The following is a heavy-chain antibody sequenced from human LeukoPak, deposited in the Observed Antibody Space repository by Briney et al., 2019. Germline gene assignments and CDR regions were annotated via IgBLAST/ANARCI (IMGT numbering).Heavy chain of an antibody. V-gene: IGHV4-59*11. CDR3: AREVCSTSCYIDY. D-gene: IGHD2-2*02. CDR1: GGSISSHC. J-gene: IGHJ4*02. Sequence: SETLSLTCTVSGGSISSHCWSWIRQPPGKGLEWIGYIYYSGSTNYNPSLKSRVTMSVDTSKNQFSLKLSSVTAADTAVYYCAREVCSTSCYIDYWGQGTLVTVSS. CDR2: IYYSGST.